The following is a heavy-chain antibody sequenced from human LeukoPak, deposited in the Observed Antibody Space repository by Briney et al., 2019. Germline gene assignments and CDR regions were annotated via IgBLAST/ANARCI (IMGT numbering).Heavy chain of an antibody. D-gene: IGHD5-12*01. V-gene: IGHV3-9*01. Sequence: PGGSLRLSCAASGFTFDDYAMHWVRQAPGKGLEWVSGISWNSGSIGYADSVKGRFTISRDNAKNSLYLQMNSLRAEDTALYYCAKGGLYRSSGLNWFDPWGQGTLVTVPS. CDR1: GFTFDDYA. CDR3: AKGGLYRSSGLNWFDP. CDR2: ISWNSGSI. J-gene: IGHJ5*02.